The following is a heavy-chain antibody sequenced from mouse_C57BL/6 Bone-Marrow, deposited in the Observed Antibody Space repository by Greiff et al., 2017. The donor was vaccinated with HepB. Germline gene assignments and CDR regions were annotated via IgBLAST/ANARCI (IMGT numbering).Heavy chain of an antibody. CDR3: ARHDCAYFDY. V-gene: IGHV5-12*01. Sequence: EVMLVESGGGLVQPGGSLKLSCAASGFTFSDYYMYWVRQTPEKRLEWVAYISNGGGSTYYPDTVKGRFTISRDNAKNTLYLQMSRLKSEDTAMYYCARHDCAYFDYWGQGTTLTVSS. CDR2: ISNGGGST. J-gene: IGHJ2*01. D-gene: IGHD2-13*01. CDR1: GFTFSDYY.